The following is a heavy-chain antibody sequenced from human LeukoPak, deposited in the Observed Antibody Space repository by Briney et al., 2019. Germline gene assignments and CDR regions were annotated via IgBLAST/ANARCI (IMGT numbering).Heavy chain of an antibody. D-gene: IGHD3-3*01. V-gene: IGHV3-23*01. CDR2: ISGSGGST. CDR1: GFTFSSYA. J-gene: IGHJ4*02. CDR3: AKVFGRVATFDY. Sequence: GGSLRLSCAASGFTFSSYAMSWVRQAPGKGLKWVSAISGSGGSTYYADSVKGRFTISRDNSKNTLYLQMISLRAEDTAVYYCAKVFGRVATFDYWGQGTLVTVSS.